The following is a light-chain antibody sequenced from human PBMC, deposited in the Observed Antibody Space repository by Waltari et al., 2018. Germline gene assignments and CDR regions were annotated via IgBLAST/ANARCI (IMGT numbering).Light chain of an antibody. J-gene: IGLJ1*01. CDR1: SIGSHS. CDR2: DAA. V-gene: IGLV3-21*02. CDR3: QVWDSSRDHPV. Sequence: SDVLTQAPSVSVAPGQTATITCRGDSIGSHSVHWYQQRPGQAPVVVVYDAAYRASGIPERISGSGSGNAATLTISRVQPGDEADYYCQVWDSSRDHPVFGPGTRVTVL.